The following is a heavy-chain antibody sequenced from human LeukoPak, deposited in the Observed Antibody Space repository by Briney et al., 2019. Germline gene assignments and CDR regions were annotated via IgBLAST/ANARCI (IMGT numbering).Heavy chain of an antibody. CDR1: GFTFSTYW. CDR3: ARWRGSSNSRFFDY. V-gene: IGHV3-7*01. D-gene: IGHD6-6*01. CDR2: IKQDGSEK. Sequence: GGSLRLSCAASGFTFSTYWMSWVRQAPGKGLEWVANIKQDGSEKYYVDSVKGRFTISRDNAKNSLYLQMNSLRAEDTAAYYCARWRGSSNSRFFDYWGQGTLVTVSS. J-gene: IGHJ4*02.